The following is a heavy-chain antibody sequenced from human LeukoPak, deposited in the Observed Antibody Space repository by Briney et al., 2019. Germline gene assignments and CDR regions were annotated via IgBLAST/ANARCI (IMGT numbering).Heavy chain of an antibody. D-gene: IGHD3-3*01. V-gene: IGHV4-39*07. Sequence: SETLSLTCTVSGGSISSGDYYWSWIRQPPGKGLEWIGSIYYSGSTYYNPSLKSRVTISVDTSKNQFSLKLSSVTAADTAVYYCARVITIFGVVINGPVSYYYMDVWGKGTTVTVSS. J-gene: IGHJ6*03. CDR1: GGSISSGDYY. CDR2: IYYSGST. CDR3: ARVITIFGVVINGPVSYYYMDV.